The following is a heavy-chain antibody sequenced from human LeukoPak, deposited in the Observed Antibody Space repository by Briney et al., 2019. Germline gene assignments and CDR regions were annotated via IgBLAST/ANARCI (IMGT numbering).Heavy chain of an antibody. V-gene: IGHV3-23*01. CDR1: GFTFSSYA. CDR3: ATPHGGVIEYFDY. J-gene: IGHJ4*02. CDR2: ISGSGGST. D-gene: IGHD3-16*02. Sequence: QPGGSLRLSCAASGFTFSSYAMSWVRQAPGKGLEWVSAISGSGGSTYYADSVKGRFTISRDNSKNTLYLQMNSLRAEVTAVYYCATPHGGVIEYFDYWGQGTLVTVSS.